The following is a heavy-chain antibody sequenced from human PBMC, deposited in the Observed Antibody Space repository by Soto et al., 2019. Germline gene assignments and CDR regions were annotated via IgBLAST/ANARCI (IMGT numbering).Heavy chain of an antibody. CDR2: INSDGSST. J-gene: IGHJ6*02. D-gene: IGHD3-3*01. Sequence: EVQLVESGGGLVQPGGSLRLSCAASGFTFSSYWMHWVRQAPGKGLVWVSRINSDGSSTSYADSVKGRFTISRDNAKSTLYLQMNSLRAEDTAVYYCARGGYYDFWSGYYTFYYYYYGMDVWGQGTTVTVSS. V-gene: IGHV3-74*01. CDR3: ARGGYYDFWSGYYTFYYYYYGMDV. CDR1: GFTFSSYW.